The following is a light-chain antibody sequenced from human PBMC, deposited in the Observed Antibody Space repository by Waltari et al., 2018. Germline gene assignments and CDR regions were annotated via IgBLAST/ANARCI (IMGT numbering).Light chain of an antibody. CDR1: QSVSTW. CDR2: KAS. Sequence: DLQVTQSPSTLSASVGDRVTITCRASQSVSTWVAWYQQKPGKAPKLLIYKASTLETGVPSRFSGSGSGTEFTLTISSLQPDDFATYYCQQYNSYPCTFGQGSKVEI. CDR3: QQYNSYPCT. V-gene: IGKV1-5*03. J-gene: IGKJ1*01.